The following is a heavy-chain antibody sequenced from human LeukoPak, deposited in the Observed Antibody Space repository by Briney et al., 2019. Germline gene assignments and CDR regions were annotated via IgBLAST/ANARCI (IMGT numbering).Heavy chain of an antibody. J-gene: IGHJ4*02. D-gene: IGHD2-2*01. V-gene: IGHV3-30-3*01. CDR2: ISYDGSNK. Sequence: GGSLRLSCAASGFTFSSYAMHWVRQAPGKGLEGVAVISYDGSNKYYADSVKGRFTISRDNSKNTLYLQMNSLRAEDTAVYYCARALYQPRDIVVVPAAISYWGQGTLVTVSS. CDR3: ARALYQPRDIVVVPAAISY. CDR1: GFTFSSYA.